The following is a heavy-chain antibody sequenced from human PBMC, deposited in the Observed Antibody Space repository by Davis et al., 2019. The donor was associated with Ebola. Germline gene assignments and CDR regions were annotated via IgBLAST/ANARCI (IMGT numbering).Heavy chain of an antibody. J-gene: IGHJ6*02. D-gene: IGHD3/OR15-3a*01. Sequence: GSLRLSCPPSALISSNYWMSWVRQAPGKGPEWVAIIKPDEGEKYYVDSVKGRFTISRDNAKNSLFLQMDSLRDEDTAMYYCASGDGRGRSYDMDVWGQGTTVTVSS. V-gene: IGHV3-7*03. CDR3: ASGDGRGRSYDMDV. CDR1: ALISSNYW. CDR2: IKPDEGEK.